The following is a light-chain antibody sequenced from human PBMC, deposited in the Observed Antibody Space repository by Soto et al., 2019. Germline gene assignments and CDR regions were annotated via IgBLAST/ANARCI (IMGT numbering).Light chain of an antibody. CDR1: NSGSKS. CDR3: QVWDSSGDHVV. Sequence: SYELTQAPSVSVAPGKTARITCGGNNSGSKSVHWYQQKPGQAPVLVIYYDSDRPSGIPERFSGSNSGNTATLTISRVEAGDEADYYCQVWDSSGDHVVFGGGTKLTVL. V-gene: IGLV3-21*04. J-gene: IGLJ2*01. CDR2: YDS.